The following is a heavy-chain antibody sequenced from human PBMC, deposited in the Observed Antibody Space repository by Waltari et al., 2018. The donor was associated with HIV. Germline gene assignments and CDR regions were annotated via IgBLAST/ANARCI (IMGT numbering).Heavy chain of an antibody. CDR2: ISSSSSYI. J-gene: IGHJ6*02. CDR1: GFTLRSYS. CDR3: ARVNHYYGMDV. Sequence: EVQLVASGGDLVKPGGSLRISCEAAGFTLRSYSMNWVRQAPGKGLEWVSSISSSSSYIYYADSVKGRFTISRDNAKNSLYLQMNSLSAEDTAVYYCARVNHYYGMDVWGQGTTVTVSS. V-gene: IGHV3-21*01.